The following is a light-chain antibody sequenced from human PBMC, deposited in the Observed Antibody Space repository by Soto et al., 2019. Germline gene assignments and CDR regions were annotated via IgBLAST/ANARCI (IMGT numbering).Light chain of an antibody. V-gene: IGKV3-15*01. CDR2: AAS. J-gene: IGKJ3*01. Sequence: EIVMTQSPATLSVSPGERATLSCRASQSVSGNLAWYQQKPGQAPRLLIYAASTRATGIPARFSGSGSGTDFTLTISSLQSEDFAVYYCQQYNNGPPITFGPGTKVDIK. CDR1: QSVSGN. CDR3: QQYNNGPPIT.